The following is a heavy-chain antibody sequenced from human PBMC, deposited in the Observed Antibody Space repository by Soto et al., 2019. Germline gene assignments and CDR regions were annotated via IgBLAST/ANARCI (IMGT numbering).Heavy chain of an antibody. Sequence: QVQLVESGGGVVQPGRSLRLSCAASGFTFSSYAMHWVRQAPGKGLEWVAVISYDGSNKYYADSVKGRFTISRDNSKNTLYLQMNSLRAEDTAVYYCASPYYGSGSYALGYWGQGTLVTVSS. D-gene: IGHD3-10*01. CDR3: ASPYYGSGSYALGY. CDR1: GFTFSSYA. CDR2: ISYDGSNK. V-gene: IGHV3-30-3*01. J-gene: IGHJ4*02.